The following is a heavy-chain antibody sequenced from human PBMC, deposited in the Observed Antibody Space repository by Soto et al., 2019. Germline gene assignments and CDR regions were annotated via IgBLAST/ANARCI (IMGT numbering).Heavy chain of an antibody. CDR1: GFTFSSHW. CDR2: INSDGSST. D-gene: IGHD3-10*01. CDR3: AREFDYYGSGSSYYGMDV. J-gene: IGHJ6*02. V-gene: IGHV3-74*01. Sequence: GGSLRLSCAASGFTFSSHWMHWVRQAPGKGLVWVSRINSDGSSTSYADSVKGRFTISRDNAKNTLYLQMNSLRAEDTAVYYCAREFDYYGSGSSYYGMDVWGQGTTVTVSS.